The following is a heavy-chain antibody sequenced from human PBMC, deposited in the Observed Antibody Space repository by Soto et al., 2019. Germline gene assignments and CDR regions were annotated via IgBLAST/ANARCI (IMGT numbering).Heavy chain of an antibody. D-gene: IGHD6-6*01. J-gene: IGHJ6*02. CDR3: ARSTSSGLWYYYGMDV. V-gene: IGHV4-59*01. CDR2: IYYSGCT. Sequence: WETLSLPWTVSGGSISSYYWSWIRQPPGKGLERIGYIYYSGCTNYNPSLNSRVTISVDTSKTQFSLKLSSVTAADTAVYYCARSTSSGLWYYYGMDVWGQGTTVTVSS. CDR1: GGSISSYY.